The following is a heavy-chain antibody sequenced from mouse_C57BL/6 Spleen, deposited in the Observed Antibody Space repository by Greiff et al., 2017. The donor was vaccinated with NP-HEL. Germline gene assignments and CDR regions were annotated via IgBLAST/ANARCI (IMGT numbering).Heavy chain of an antibody. J-gene: IGHJ4*01. Sequence: VQLQESGPELVKPGASVKISCKASGYAFSSSWMNWVKQRPGKGLEWIGRIYPGDGDTNYNGKFKGKATLTADQSSSTAYMQLSSLTSEDSAVYFCALSYYYAMDYWGQGTSVTVSS. V-gene: IGHV1-82*01. CDR3: ALSYYYAMDY. CDR1: GYAFSSSW. CDR2: IYPGDGDT. D-gene: IGHD6-2*01.